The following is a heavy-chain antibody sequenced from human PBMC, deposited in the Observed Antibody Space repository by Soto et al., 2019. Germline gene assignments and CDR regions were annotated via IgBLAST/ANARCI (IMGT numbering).Heavy chain of an antibody. CDR3: ARGFILAYCGGDCYDDAFDI. Sequence: SVKVSCKASGYTFSNYGITWVRQAPGQGLEWMGGIIPIFGTANYAQKFQGRVTITADESTSTAYMELSSLRSEDTAVYYCARGFILAYCGGDCYDDAFDIWGQGTMITVSS. V-gene: IGHV1-69*13. J-gene: IGHJ3*02. D-gene: IGHD2-21*02. CDR1: GYTFSNYG. CDR2: IIPIFGTA.